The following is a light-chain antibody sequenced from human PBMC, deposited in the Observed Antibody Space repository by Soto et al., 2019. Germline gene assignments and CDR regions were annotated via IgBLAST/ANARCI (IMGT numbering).Light chain of an antibody. Sequence: DIQMTQSPSSLSASVGDRVTITCRASQSISSFLNWYQQRPGKAPKLLIYAASSLQSGVPSRFSGSGSGTDFTLTITSLQPEDFATFYCQQCYSTPPTFRQETKLEIK. J-gene: IGKJ2*01. CDR2: AAS. CDR3: QQCYSTPPT. V-gene: IGKV1-39*01. CDR1: QSISSF.